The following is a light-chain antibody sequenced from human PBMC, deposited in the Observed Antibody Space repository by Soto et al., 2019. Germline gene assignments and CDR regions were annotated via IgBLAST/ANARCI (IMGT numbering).Light chain of an antibody. CDR2: DVS. CDR1: SSEVDDYNY. V-gene: IGLV2-14*01. CDR3: SSYTSTSNYV. Sequence: QSVLTQPASVSGSPGQSITISCTGTSSEVDDYNYVSWYQQHPGKAPKLMIYDVSNRPSGVSNRFSGSKSGSTASLTISGLQAEDEADYYCSSYTSTSNYVFGTGTKVTVL. J-gene: IGLJ1*01.